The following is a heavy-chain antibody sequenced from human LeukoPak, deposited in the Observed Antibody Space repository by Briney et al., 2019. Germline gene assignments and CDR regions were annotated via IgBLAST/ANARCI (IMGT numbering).Heavy chain of an antibody. J-gene: IGHJ4*02. CDR3: ARGDYGDPGIDY. CDR1: GGSISGYY. V-gene: IGHV4-4*07. D-gene: IGHD4-17*01. CDR2: IYTSGST. Sequence: SETLSLTFTVSGGSISGYYWSWVRPPAGKGLEGIGRIYTSGSTNYNPSLKSRVTMSVDTSKNQFSLKLSSVTAADTAVYYCARGDYGDPGIDYWGQGTLVTVSS.